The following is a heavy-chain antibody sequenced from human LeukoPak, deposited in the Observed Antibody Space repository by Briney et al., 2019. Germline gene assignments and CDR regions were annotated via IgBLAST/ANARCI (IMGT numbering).Heavy chain of an antibody. D-gene: IGHD4-17*01. CDR2: ISGSGGST. J-gene: IGHJ2*01. CDR1: GFTFSSYA. Sequence: GGSLRLSCAASGFTFSSYAMSWVRQAPGKGLEWVSAISGSGGSTYYADSVKGRFTISRDNSKNTLYLQMNSLRAEDTAVYYCAKGGTVTTKHWYFDLWGRGTLVTVSS. V-gene: IGHV3-23*01. CDR3: AKGGTVTTKHWYFDL.